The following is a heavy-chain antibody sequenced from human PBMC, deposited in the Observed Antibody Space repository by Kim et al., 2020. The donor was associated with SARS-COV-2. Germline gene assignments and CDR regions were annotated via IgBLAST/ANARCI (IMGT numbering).Heavy chain of an antibody. CDR3: ARGKVGWSWFDP. J-gene: IGHJ5*02. D-gene: IGHD3-3*01. Sequence: YYADSVKGRFTISRDNAKSSLYLQMNSLRAEDTAVYYCARGKVGWSWFDPWGQGTLVTVSS. V-gene: IGHV3-48*04.